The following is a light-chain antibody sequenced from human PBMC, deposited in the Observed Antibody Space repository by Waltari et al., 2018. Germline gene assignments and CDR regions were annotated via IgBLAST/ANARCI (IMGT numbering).Light chain of an antibody. Sequence: YQRHPGGNPKLLIYEITKQASGVSNHFSGSKSGNTVSLTISGLQAEDEADYFCCTFAGYGIFVFGTGTQVSVL. J-gene: IGLJ1*01. CDR3: CTFAGYGIFV. CDR2: EIT. V-gene: IGLV2-23*02.